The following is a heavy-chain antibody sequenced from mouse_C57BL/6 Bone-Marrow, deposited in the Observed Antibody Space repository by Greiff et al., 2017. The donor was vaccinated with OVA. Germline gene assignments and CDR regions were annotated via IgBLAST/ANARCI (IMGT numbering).Heavy chain of an antibody. CDR2: IDPENGDT. V-gene: IGHV14-4*01. CDR3: TTQADFDY. J-gene: IGHJ2*01. D-gene: IGHD3-2*02. Sequence: VQLQQSGAELVRPGASVKLSCTASGFNIKDDYMHWVKQRPEQGLEWIGWIDPENGDTEYASKFQGKATITADTSFNTAYLQLSSLTSEDTAVYYCTTQADFDYWGQGTTLTVSS. CDR1: GFNIKDDY.